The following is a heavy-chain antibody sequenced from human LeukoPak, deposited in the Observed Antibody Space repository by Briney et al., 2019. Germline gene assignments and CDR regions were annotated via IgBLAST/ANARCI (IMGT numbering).Heavy chain of an antibody. D-gene: IGHD2-2*01. CDR2: IWHDGSHK. V-gene: IGHV3-33*06. CDR1: GFTFSSYS. J-gene: IGHJ4*02. Sequence: GGSLRLSCAASGFTFSSYSMNWVRQAPGKGLEWVAVIWHDGSHKYYAESVKGRFTISRDNSNNTLYLQLTSLRAEDTAVFYCAKASSASPSSLNFWGQGTLVTVSS. CDR3: AKASSASPSSLNF.